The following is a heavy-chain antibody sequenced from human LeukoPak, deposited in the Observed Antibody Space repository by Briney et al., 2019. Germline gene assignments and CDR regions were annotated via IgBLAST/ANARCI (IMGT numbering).Heavy chain of an antibody. CDR2: IIPIFGTA. Sequence: SVKVSCKASGGTFSSYAISWVRQAPGPGLEWMGRIIPIFGTANYAQKFQGRVTITTDESTSTAYMELSSLRSEDTAVYYCASDSGYSYGTFDYWGQGTLVTVSS. J-gene: IGHJ4*02. V-gene: IGHV1-69*05. D-gene: IGHD5-18*01. CDR1: GGTFSSYA. CDR3: ASDSGYSYGTFDY.